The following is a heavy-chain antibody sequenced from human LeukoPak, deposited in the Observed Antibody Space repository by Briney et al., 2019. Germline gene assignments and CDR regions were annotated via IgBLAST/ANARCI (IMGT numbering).Heavy chain of an antibody. CDR1: GFTFSSYA. CDR3: AKLVVVRGYFDY. CDR2: ISGSGGST. J-gene: IGHJ4*02. V-gene: IGHV3-23*01. Sequence: PGGSLRLSCAASGFTFSSYAMSWVRQAPGKGLEWVSAISGSGGSTYYADSVQGRLTISRDNSKNTLYLQMNSLRAGDTAVYYCAKLVVVRGYFDYWGQGTLVTVSS. D-gene: IGHD3-22*01.